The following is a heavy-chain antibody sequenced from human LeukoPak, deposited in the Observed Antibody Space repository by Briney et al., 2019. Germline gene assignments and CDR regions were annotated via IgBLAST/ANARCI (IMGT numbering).Heavy chain of an antibody. CDR2: INHSGST. V-gene: IGHV4-39*07. D-gene: IGHD3-22*01. CDR3: AREPYYYDSSGYSPLDP. CDR1: GGSISSSSYY. Sequence: SETLSLTCTVSGGSISSSSYYWGWIRQPPGKGLEWIGEINHSGSTNYNPSLKSRVTISVDTSKNQFSLKLSSVTAADTAVYYCAREPYYYDSSGYSPLDPWGQGTLVTVSS. J-gene: IGHJ5*02.